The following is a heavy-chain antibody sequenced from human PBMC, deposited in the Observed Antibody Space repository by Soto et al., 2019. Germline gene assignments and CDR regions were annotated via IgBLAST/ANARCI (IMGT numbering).Heavy chain of an antibody. V-gene: IGHV3-23*01. J-gene: IGHJ5*02. Sequence: GGSLRLSCAASGFTFSSYAMSWVRQAPGKGLEWVSAISGSGGSTYYADSVKGRFAISRDNSKNTLYLQMNSLRAEDTAVYYCAVEGEQWLMSSANNWFDPWGQGTLVTVSS. CDR2: ISGSGGST. D-gene: IGHD6-19*01. CDR3: AVEGEQWLMSSANNWFDP. CDR1: GFTFSSYA.